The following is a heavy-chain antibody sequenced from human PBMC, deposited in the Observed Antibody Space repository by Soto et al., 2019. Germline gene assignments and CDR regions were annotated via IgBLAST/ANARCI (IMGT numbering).Heavy chain of an antibody. V-gene: IGHV3-7*01. CDR2: IKPDGSAT. Sequence: EVQLVESGGGLVQPGGSLRLSCAVSGFTFGSYWMNWVRLIPGKGLEWVAYIKPDGSATYYVDSVRGRFTISRDNAKNSLYLQMKNLRVEDTAVYYCARGGTQPDYWGQGTLVTVSS. J-gene: IGHJ4*02. CDR1: GFTFGSYW. D-gene: IGHD3-16*01. CDR3: ARGGTQPDY.